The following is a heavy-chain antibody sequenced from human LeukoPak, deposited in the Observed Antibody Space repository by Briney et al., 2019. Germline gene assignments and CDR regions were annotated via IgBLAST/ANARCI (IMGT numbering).Heavy chain of an antibody. J-gene: IGHJ4*02. CDR1: GYMFTSHG. CDR2: ISAQNGNT. Sequence: ASVKVSCKSSGYMFTSHGIHWLRQAPGQGLEWMGWISAQNGNTNYVQQFLGRVTMTRDTSASTAYMELRSLKSDDTAVYYCARESNGGYGFDYWGQGTLVTVAS. CDR3: ARESNGGYGFDY. V-gene: IGHV1-18*01. D-gene: IGHD5-12*01.